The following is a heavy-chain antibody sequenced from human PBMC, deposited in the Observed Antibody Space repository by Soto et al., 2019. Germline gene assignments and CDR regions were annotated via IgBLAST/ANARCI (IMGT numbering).Heavy chain of an antibody. CDR3: VRHITGTTNYYYYMDV. CDR2: IYYSGST. J-gene: IGHJ6*03. Sequence: QVQLQELGPGLVKPSETLSLTCTVSGGSISSYYWSWIRQPPGKGLEWIGYIYYSGSTNYNPSLKSRVTISVDTSKNQFSLKLSSVTAADTAVYYCVRHITGTTNYYYYMDVWGKGTTVTVSS. CDR1: GGSISSYY. V-gene: IGHV4-59*08. D-gene: IGHD1-20*01.